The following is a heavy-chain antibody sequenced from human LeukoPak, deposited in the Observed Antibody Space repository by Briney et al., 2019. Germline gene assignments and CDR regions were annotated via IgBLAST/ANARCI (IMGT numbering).Heavy chain of an antibody. D-gene: IGHD2-15*01. CDR2: INHSGST. J-gene: IGHJ4*02. CDR1: GGSFSGYY. CDR3: ARGYCSGGSCYLFDY. V-gene: IGHV4-34*01. Sequence: SETLSLTCAVYGGSFSGYYWSWIRQPPGKGLEWVGEINHSGSTNYNPSLKSRVTISVDTSKNQFSLKLSSVTAADTAVYYCARGYCSGGSCYLFDYWGQGTLVTVSS.